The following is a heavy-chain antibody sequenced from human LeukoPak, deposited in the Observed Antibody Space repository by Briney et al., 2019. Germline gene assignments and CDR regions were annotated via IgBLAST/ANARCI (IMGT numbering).Heavy chain of an antibody. Sequence: GGSLRLSCAVSGFTVSSNYMSWVRQAPGKELEWVSVIYSGGNTHYADSVKGRFTLSRDNSKNTLYLQMNSLRAEDTAVYYCAKDGSLYSSGWYSDYWGQGTLVTVSS. CDR3: AKDGSLYSSGWYSDY. CDR2: IYSGGNT. J-gene: IGHJ4*02. D-gene: IGHD6-19*01. V-gene: IGHV3-53*05. CDR1: GFTVSSNY.